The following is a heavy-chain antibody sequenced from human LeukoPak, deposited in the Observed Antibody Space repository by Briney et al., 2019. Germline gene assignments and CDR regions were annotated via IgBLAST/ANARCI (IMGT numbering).Heavy chain of an antibody. CDR2: IIPIFGTA. CDR1: GGTFSSYA. CDR3: ARDTAAAGAFDY. V-gene: IGHV1-69*05. D-gene: IGHD6-13*01. J-gene: IGHJ4*02. Sequence: GASVKVSCKASGGTFSSYAISWVRQAPGQGLEWMGGIIPIFGTANYAQKLQGRVTMTTDTSTSTAYMELRSLRSDDTAVYYCARDTAAAGAFDYWGQGTLVTVSS.